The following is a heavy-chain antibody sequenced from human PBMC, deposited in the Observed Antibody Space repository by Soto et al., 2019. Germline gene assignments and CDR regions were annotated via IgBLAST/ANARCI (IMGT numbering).Heavy chain of an antibody. V-gene: IGHV4-59*01. CDR2: IYYSGST. Sequence: NPSETLSLTCTVSGGSISSYYWSWIRQPPGKGLEWIGYIYYSGSTNYNPSLKSRVTISVDTSKNQFSLKLSSVTAADTAVYYCARELSSSWYSDGLNWFDPWGQGTLVTVSS. D-gene: IGHD6-13*01. CDR1: GGSISSYY. J-gene: IGHJ5*02. CDR3: ARELSSSWYSDGLNWFDP.